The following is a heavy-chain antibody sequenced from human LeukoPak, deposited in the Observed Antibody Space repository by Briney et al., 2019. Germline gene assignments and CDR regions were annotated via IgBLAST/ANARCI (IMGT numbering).Heavy chain of an antibody. CDR1: GFTFSSYA. CDR3: AKQMAVDYFDY. CDR2: IPYDGKNE. V-gene: IGHV3-30*18. D-gene: IGHD5-24*01. Sequence: PGGSLRLSCAASGFTFSSYAMHWVRQAPGKGLEWVAVIPYDGKNEYYTDSVKGRFTISRDNARNTLYLQMNSLRVEDTAVYYCAKQMAVDYFDYWGQGTLVTVSS. J-gene: IGHJ4*02.